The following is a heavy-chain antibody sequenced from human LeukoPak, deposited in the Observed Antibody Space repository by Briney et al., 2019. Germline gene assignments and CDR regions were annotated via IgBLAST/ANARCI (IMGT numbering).Heavy chain of an antibody. Sequence: SVKVSCTASGGTFSSYAISWVRQAPGQGLEWMGGIIPIFGTANYAQKFQGRVTITTDESTSTAYMELSSLRSEDTAVYYCARGTSYDFWSGPEGDYWGQGTLVTVSS. CDR1: GGTFSSYA. CDR2: IIPIFGTA. J-gene: IGHJ4*02. CDR3: ARGTSYDFWSGPEGDY. D-gene: IGHD3-3*01. V-gene: IGHV1-69*05.